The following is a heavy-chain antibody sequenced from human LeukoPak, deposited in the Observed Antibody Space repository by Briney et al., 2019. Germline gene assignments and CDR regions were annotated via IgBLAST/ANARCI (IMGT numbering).Heavy chain of an antibody. CDR2: IRYDGSNK. D-gene: IGHD1-26*01. J-gene: IGHJ6*03. CDR3: AKDEGELLAYYYYMDV. V-gene: IGHV3-30*02. CDR1: GFTFSSYG. Sequence: PGGSLRLSCAASGFTFSSYGMHWVRQAPGKGLEWVAFIRYDGSNKYYGDSVKGRFTISRDNSKNTLYLQMNSLRAEDTAVYYCAKDEGELLAYYYYMDVWGKGTTVTISS.